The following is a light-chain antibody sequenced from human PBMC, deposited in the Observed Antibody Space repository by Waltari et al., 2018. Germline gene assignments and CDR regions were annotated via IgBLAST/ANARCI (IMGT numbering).Light chain of an antibody. CDR3: STWDYSLRAWV. CDR1: NNNVGSYA. V-gene: IGLV1-36*01. CDR2: GD. Sequence: QSALTPEASVSGTVGQKVTLSCIGNNNNVGSYAVSWYQQISHGAPKTVMFGDFLPSGIPDRFSGSKSGTTASLTISGLQPEDEADYYCSTWDYSLRAWVFGGGTILTVL. J-gene: IGLJ3*02.